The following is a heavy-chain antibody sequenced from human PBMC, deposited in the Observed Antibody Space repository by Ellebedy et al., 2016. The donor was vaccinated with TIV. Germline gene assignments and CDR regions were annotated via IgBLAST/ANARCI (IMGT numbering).Heavy chain of an antibody. CDR3: ARQAGTYYFDY. CDR1: GGTFSSYA. Sequence: SVKVSCXASGGTFSSYAISWVRQAPGQGLEWMGRIIPILGIANYAQKFQGRVTITADKSTSTAYMELSSLRSEDTAVYYCARQAGTYYFDYWGQGTLVTVSS. CDR2: IIPILGIA. J-gene: IGHJ4*02. V-gene: IGHV1-69*04. D-gene: IGHD3-10*01.